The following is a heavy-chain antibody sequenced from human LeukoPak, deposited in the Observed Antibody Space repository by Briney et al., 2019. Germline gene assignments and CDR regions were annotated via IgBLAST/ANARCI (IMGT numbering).Heavy chain of an antibody. CDR1: GFTFSSYS. Sequence: GGSLRLSCAASGFTFSSYSMNWVRQAPGKGLEWVSSISSSSSYIYYADSVKGRFTISRDNAKNSLYLQMNSLRAEDTAVYYCAKEGPRYYDILTGYYKSYAFDTWGQGTLVTVSS. J-gene: IGHJ3*02. V-gene: IGHV3-21*04. CDR2: ISSSSSYI. D-gene: IGHD3-9*01. CDR3: AKEGPRYYDILTGYYKSYAFDT.